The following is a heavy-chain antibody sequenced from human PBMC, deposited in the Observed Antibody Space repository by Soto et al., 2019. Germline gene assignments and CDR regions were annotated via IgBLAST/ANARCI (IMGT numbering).Heavy chain of an antibody. CDR3: ARDSWGLAVPDYHYYAMDV. V-gene: IGHV1-18*04. CDR1: GYTFTSYG. D-gene: IGHD6-19*01. CDR2: ISVYSGST. Sequence: QVQLVQSGAEVKKPGASVRVSCEASGYTFTSYGISWVRQAPGQGLEWMGWISVYSGSTNYAQELQGGVTMTTDRSTRAVYMELRSLRSDDTAVYYCARDSWGLAVPDYHYYAMDVWGQGTTVTVS. J-gene: IGHJ6*02.